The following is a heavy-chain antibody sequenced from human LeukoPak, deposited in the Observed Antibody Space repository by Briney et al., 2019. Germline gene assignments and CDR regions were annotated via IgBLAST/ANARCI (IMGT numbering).Heavy chain of an antibody. D-gene: IGHD6-19*01. CDR2: INSDGSST. CDR1: GFTFSSYW. J-gene: IGHJ4*02. Sequence: PGGSLRLSCAASGFTFSSYWMHWVCQAPGKGLVWVSRINSDGSSTSYADSVKGRFTISRDNAKNTLYLQMNSLRAEDTAVYYCARGNDGRGCEDYWGQGTLVTVSS. V-gene: IGHV3-74*01. CDR3: ARGNDGRGCEDY.